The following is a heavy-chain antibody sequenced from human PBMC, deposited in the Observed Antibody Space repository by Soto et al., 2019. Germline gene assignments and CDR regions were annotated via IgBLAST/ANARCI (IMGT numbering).Heavy chain of an antibody. CDR2: IYYSGST. Sequence: QVQLQESGPGLVKPSQTLSLTCTVSGGSISSGDYYWSWIRQPPGKGLEWIGYIYYSGSTYYNPSLKSRVSISVDTSKGQFHLKLSPVTAADTAVYYCARAGAHYRSSTCCPHRCYYGMDVWGRGTTVTVSS. CDR1: GGSISSGDYY. J-gene: IGHJ6*02. D-gene: IGHD2-2*01. CDR3: ARAGAHYRSSTCCPHRCYYGMDV. V-gene: IGHV4-30-4*01.